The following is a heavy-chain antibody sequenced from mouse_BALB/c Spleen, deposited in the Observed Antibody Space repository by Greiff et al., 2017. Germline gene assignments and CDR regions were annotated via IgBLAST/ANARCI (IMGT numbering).Heavy chain of an antibody. Sequence: EVKLVESGPGLVKPSQSLSLTCTVTGYSITSDYAWNWIRQFPGNKLEWMGYISYSGSTSYNPSLKSRISITRDTSKNQFFLQLNSVTTEDTATYYCASYDGYTGAMDYWGQGTSVTVSS. CDR1: GYSITSDYA. CDR2: ISYSGST. V-gene: IGHV3-2*02. CDR3: ASYDGYTGAMDY. D-gene: IGHD2-3*01. J-gene: IGHJ4*01.